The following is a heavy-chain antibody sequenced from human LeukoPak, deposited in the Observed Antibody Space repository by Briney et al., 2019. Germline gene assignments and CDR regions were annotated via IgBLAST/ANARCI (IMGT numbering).Heavy chain of an antibody. CDR2: INHSGST. CDR3: ARNPYYYMDV. Sequence: SETLSLTCAVYGGSFSGYYWSWIRQPPGKGLEWIGEINHSGSTNYNPSLKSRVTISVDTSKNQFSLKLSSVTAADTAVYYCARNPYYYMDVWGKGTTVTVSS. J-gene: IGHJ6*03. CDR1: GGSFSGYY. V-gene: IGHV4-34*01.